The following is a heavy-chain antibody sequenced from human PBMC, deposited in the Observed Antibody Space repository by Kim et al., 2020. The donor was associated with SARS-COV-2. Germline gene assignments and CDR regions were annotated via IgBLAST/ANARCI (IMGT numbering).Heavy chain of an antibody. CDR1: GGSISSSSYY. CDR2: IYYSGST. Sequence: SETLSLTCTVSGGSISSSSYYWGWIRQPPGKGLEWIGSIYYSGSTYYNPSLKSRVTISVDTSKNQFSLKLSSVTAADTAVYYCARGCLSSSWYRVLSCWFDPWGQGTLVTVSS. J-gene: IGHJ5*02. D-gene: IGHD6-13*01. V-gene: IGHV4-39*01. CDR3: ARGCLSSSWYRVLSCWFDP.